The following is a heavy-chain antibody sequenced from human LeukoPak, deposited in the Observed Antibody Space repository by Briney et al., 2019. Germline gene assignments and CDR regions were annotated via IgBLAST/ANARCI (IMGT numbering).Heavy chain of an antibody. J-gene: IGHJ4*02. Sequence: SETLSLTCAVYGGSFSGYYWSWIRQPPGKGLEWIGEINHSGSTNYNPSLKSRVTISVDTSKNQFSLKLSSVTAADTAVYYCARGHIDSESYRPTLFDYWGQGTLVTVSS. CDR3: ARGHIDSESYRPTLFDY. CDR1: GGSFSGYY. CDR2: INHSGST. V-gene: IGHV4-34*01. D-gene: IGHD1-26*01.